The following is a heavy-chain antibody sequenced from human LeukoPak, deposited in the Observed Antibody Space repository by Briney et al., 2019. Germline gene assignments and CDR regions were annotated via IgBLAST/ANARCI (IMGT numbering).Heavy chain of an antibody. Sequence: NPSETLSLTCTVSGGPISSSSYYWGWIRQPPGKGLEWIGTIYYSGSTYYNPSLKSQVTISVDTSKNQFSLKLSSVTAADTAVYYCARHPRNGSYPFYYYGMDVWGQGTTVTVSS. J-gene: IGHJ6*02. CDR3: ARHPRNGSYPFYYYGMDV. CDR2: IYYSGST. D-gene: IGHD1-26*01. CDR1: GGPISSSSYY. V-gene: IGHV4-39*01.